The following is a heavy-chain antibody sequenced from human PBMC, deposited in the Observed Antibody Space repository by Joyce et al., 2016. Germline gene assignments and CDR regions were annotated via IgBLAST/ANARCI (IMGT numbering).Heavy chain of an antibody. CDR2: IYYTAST. Sequence: QVQLQGSGPGLVKPSETLSLTCTVSGGSIGIYFGSWIRQPPGKGLEWIGYIYYTASTNYSPSLKSRVTMSVDTSKNQFSLKLSSVTAADTAVYYCARSAPYSSGWYFDYWGRGTLVTVSS. J-gene: IGHJ4*02. V-gene: IGHV4-59*01. CDR1: GGSIGIYF. D-gene: IGHD6-19*01. CDR3: ARSAPYSSGWYFDY.